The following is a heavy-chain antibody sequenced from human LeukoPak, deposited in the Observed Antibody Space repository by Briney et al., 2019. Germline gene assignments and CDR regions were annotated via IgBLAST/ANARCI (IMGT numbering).Heavy chain of an antibody. Sequence: GGSLRVSCADSGYTFSSYWMHWVRQVPGKGLVWLSRINGDGRSINYADSEQGRFTISRDNAKNTLYLQINSLRAEDTAIYYCATILYSSVWQAFDYWVRGNLVTVSS. V-gene: IGHV3-74*01. CDR1: GYTFSSYW. CDR3: ATILYSSVWQAFDY. CDR2: INGDGRSI. J-gene: IGHJ4*02. D-gene: IGHD5/OR15-5a*01.